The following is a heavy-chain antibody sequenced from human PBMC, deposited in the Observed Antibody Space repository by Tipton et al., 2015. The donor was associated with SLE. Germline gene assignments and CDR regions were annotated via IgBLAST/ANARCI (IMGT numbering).Heavy chain of an antibody. CDR2: IRYGGSNQ. Sequence: GSLRLSCAASGFTFSSYGMHWVRQAPGKGLEWVAFIRYGGSNQYYADSVNGRFAISRDNSKNTLSLQVNSLRPEDTAVYYCAKAWYYYGSGNSSPFDYWGQGTLVAVSS. J-gene: IGHJ4*02. D-gene: IGHD3-10*01. V-gene: IGHV3-30*02. CDR3: AKAWYYYGSGNSSPFDY. CDR1: GFTFSSYG.